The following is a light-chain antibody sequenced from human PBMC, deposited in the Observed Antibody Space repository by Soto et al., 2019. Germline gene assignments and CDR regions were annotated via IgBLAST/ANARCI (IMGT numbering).Light chain of an antibody. CDR1: QNVNSY. J-gene: IGKJ5*01. CDR2: HAS. CDR3: QQRSKWPIT. Sequence: VVLTQSPAILSLSPGERATLSCRASQNVNSYLAWYQQKPGQAPRLLIYHASNRASGIPARFSGSGPGPDFTLTISRLEPEDFAVYYCQQRSKWPITFGQGTRLE. V-gene: IGKV3D-11*02.